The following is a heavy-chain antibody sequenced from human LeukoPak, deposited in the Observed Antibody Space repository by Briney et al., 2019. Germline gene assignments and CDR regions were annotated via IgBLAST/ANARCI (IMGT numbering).Heavy chain of an antibody. CDR3: ASGGDSSGYYYYYYYMDV. CDR2: IIPIFATA. CDR1: GGTFSSYA. Sequence: GASVKVSCKASGGTFSSYAISWVRQAPGQGLEWMGRIIPIFATANYAQKFQGRVTITTDESTSTAYMELSSLRSEDTAVYYCASGGDSSGYYYYYYYMDVWGKGTTVTVSS. D-gene: IGHD3-22*01. J-gene: IGHJ6*03. V-gene: IGHV1-69*05.